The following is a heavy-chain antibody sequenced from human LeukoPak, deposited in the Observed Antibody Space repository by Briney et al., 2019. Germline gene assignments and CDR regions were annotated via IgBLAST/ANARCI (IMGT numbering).Heavy chain of an antibody. CDR1: GGPIDRHY. CDR3: ASRPAGSTWYGVFDY. Sequence: SETLSLTCAVSGGPIDRHYWSWIRQPPGKGLEWIGYVFYPGSTNYNPSLKSRVTMSLDTSRDQFSLRLTSVTAADTAIYYCASRPAGSTWYGVFDYWSQGTLVTVSS. D-gene: IGHD6-13*01. CDR2: VFYPGST. J-gene: IGHJ4*02. V-gene: IGHV4-59*11.